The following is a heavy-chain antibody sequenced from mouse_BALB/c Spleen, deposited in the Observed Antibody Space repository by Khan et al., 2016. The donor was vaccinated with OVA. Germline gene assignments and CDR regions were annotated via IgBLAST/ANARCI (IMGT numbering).Heavy chain of an antibody. CDR3: ARPPYFSYSLDH. V-gene: IGHV9-3-1*01. J-gene: IGHJ4*01. CDR2: INTFTGEP. D-gene: IGHD2-12*01. Sequence: QIQLVQSGPEMKKPGETVKISCKASGYTFTNYGMNWVKQSPGKALKWMGWINTFTGEPTYADDFKGRFTFSLETSASTAYLQINNLKNEDTATYFCARPPYFSYSLDHWGQGTSVTVSS. CDR1: GYTFTNYG.